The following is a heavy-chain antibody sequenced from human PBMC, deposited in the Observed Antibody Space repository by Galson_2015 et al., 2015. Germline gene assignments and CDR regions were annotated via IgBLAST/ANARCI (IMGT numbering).Heavy chain of an antibody. D-gene: IGHD5-24*01. J-gene: IGHJ4*02. Sequence: SLRLSCAASGFTFSSYAMSWVRQAPGKGPEWVSAISGSGGSTYYADSVKGRFTISRDNSKNTLYLQMNSLRAEDTAVYYCAKASRDGYNWGGGYFDYWGQGTLVTVSS. CDR3: AKASRDGYNWGGGYFDY. CDR1: GFTFSSYA. CDR2: ISGSGGST. V-gene: IGHV3-23*01.